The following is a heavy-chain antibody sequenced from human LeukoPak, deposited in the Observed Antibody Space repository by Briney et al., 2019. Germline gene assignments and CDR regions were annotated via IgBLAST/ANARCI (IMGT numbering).Heavy chain of an antibody. CDR1: GYSISSGYY. CDR3: ARVSDGYNYSTFDY. CDR2: IYHSGST. J-gene: IGHJ4*02. V-gene: IGHV4-38-2*01. Sequence: PSETLSLTCAVSGYSISSGYYWGWIRQPPGKGLEWIGSIYHSGSTYYNPSLKSRVTISVDTSKNQFSLKLSSVTAADTAVYYCARVSDGYNYSTFDYWGQGTLVTVSS. D-gene: IGHD5-24*01.